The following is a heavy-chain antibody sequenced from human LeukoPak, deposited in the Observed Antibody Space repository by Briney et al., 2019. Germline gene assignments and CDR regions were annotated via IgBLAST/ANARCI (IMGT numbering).Heavy chain of an antibody. CDR2: ISSSSSYI. J-gene: IGHJ3*02. D-gene: IGHD4-17*01. Sequence: PGGSLRLSCAASGFTFSSYSMNWVRQAPGKGLEWVSSISSSSSYIYYADSVKGRFTISRDNAKNSLYLQMNSLRAEDTAVYYCARDNLPTVTTGHAFDIWGQGTMVTVSS. V-gene: IGHV3-21*01. CDR3: ARDNLPTVTTGHAFDI. CDR1: GFTFSSYS.